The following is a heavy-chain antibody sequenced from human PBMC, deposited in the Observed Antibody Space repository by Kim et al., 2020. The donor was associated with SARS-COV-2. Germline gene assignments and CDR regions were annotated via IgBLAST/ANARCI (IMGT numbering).Heavy chain of an antibody. Sequence: SETLSLTCTVSGGSISSGGYYWSWIRQHPGKGLEWIGYIYYSGRTYYNPSLKSRVAISVDTSKIQFSLKLTSGTAADTAVYYCARVYCSDGSCSRFDPWGQGTLVTVSS. D-gene: IGHD2-15*01. CDR2: IYYSGRT. V-gene: IGHV4-31*03. CDR3: ARVYCSDGSCSRFDP. CDR1: GGSISSGGYY. J-gene: IGHJ5*02.